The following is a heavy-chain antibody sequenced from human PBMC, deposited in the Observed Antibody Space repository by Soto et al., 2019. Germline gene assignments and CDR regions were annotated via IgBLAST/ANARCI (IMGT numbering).Heavy chain of an antibody. J-gene: IGHJ4*02. CDR2: ISYDGSNK. V-gene: IGHV3-30*18. CDR1: GFTFSRYG. CDR3: TKDCDYGDYATDF. Sequence: QVQLVESGGGVVQPGRSLRLSCAASGFTFSRYGIHWVRQAPGKGLEWVTFISYDGSNKYYADSVKGRFTISRDNSKNTLYLQMNSLRAEETAVYYCTKDCDYGDYATDFWGQGTLVTVSS. D-gene: IGHD4-17*01.